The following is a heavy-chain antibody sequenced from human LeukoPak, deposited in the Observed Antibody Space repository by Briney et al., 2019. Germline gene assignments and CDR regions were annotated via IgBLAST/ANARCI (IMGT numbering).Heavy chain of an antibody. Sequence: SETLSLTCAVYGGSFSGYYWSWIRQPPGKGLEWIGEINHSGSTNYNPSLKSRVTISVDTSKNQFSLKLSSVTAADTAVYYCARHPPGYRLDYWGQGILVTVSS. CDR1: GGSFSGYY. V-gene: IGHV4-34*01. CDR3: ARHPPGYRLDY. J-gene: IGHJ4*02. D-gene: IGHD3-16*02. CDR2: INHSGST.